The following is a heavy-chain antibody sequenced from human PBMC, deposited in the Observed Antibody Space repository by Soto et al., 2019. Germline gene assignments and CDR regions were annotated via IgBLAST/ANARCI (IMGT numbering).Heavy chain of an antibody. Sequence: SGPTLVNPTETLTLTCTVSGLSLTNGRLGVSWIRQPPGKALEWLAHIFSNDDKSYSTSLKSRLTISKDISRSQVVLTMTNMDPVDSATYYCALIKDCSRTGCYLASFDPWGQGTLVTVS. CDR2: IFSNDDK. CDR1: GLSLTNGRLG. J-gene: IGHJ5*02. CDR3: ALIKDCSRTGCYLASFDP. V-gene: IGHV2-26*01. D-gene: IGHD2-2*01.